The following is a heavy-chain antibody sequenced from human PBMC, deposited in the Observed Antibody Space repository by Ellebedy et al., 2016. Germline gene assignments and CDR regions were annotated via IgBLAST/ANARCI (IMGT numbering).Heavy chain of an antibody. Sequence: GESLKISXAASGFTFSSYSMNWVRQAPGKGLEWVSSISSSSSYIYYADSVKGRFTISRDNAKNSLYLQMNSLRAEDTAVYYCATPRHPTAAIGYWGQGTLVTVSS. CDR1: GFTFSSYS. CDR3: ATPRHPTAAIGY. V-gene: IGHV3-21*01. J-gene: IGHJ4*02. D-gene: IGHD2-2*02. CDR2: ISSSSSYI.